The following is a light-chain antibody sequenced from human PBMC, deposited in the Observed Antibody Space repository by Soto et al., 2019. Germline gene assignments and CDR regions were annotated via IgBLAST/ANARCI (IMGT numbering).Light chain of an antibody. CDR2: KAS. Sequence: DIQMTQSASTLSASVGDRVTITCRASQSISNWLAWYQQKPGKAPKGLIYKASNLESGAPSRFSGSGSGTEFTLTIRSLQPDDFATYYCQQYYGYPWTFGQGTRVDTK. J-gene: IGKJ1*01. CDR3: QQYYGYPWT. V-gene: IGKV1-5*03. CDR1: QSISNW.